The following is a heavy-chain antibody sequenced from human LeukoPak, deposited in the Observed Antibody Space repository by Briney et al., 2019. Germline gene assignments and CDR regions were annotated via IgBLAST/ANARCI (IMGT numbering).Heavy chain of an antibody. CDR1: GFTFSSYS. J-gene: IGHJ3*02. CDR3: AREKLRFLEWPLNAFDI. V-gene: IGHV3-48*01. CDR2: ISSSSSTI. D-gene: IGHD3-3*01. Sequence: GGSLRLSCAASGFTFSSYSVNWVRQAPGKGLEWVSYISSSSSTIYYADSVKGRFTIYRDNAKNSLYLQMNSLRAEDTAVYYCAREKLRFLEWPLNAFDIWGQGTMVTVSS.